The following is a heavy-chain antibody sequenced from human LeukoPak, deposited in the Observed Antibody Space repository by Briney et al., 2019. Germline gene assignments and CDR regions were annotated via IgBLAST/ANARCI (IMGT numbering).Heavy chain of an antibody. J-gene: IGHJ4*02. D-gene: IGHD4-17*01. CDR1: GGSISSSSYY. CDR3: ARQAPKTTVTSNGLDY. CDR2: IYYSGST. V-gene: IGHV4-39*01. Sequence: SETLSLTCTVSGGSISSSSYYWGWIRQPPGKGLEWIGSIYYSGSTYYNPSLKSRVTISVDTSKNQFSLKLSSVTAADTAVYYCARQAPKTTVTSNGLDYWGQGTLVTVSS.